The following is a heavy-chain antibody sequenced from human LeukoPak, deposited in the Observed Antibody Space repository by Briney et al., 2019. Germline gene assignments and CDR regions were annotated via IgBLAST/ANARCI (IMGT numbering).Heavy chain of an antibody. D-gene: IGHD6-19*01. V-gene: IGHV1-24*01. CDR1: GYTLTELS. J-gene: IGHJ3*02. CDR3: ATEPPGYSSGWYEVAFDI. CDR2: FDPEDGET. Sequence: ASVKVSCKVSGYTLTELSMHWVRQAPGKGLEWMGGFDPEDGETIYAQKFQGRVTMTEDTSTDTAYMELSSLRSEDTAVYYCATEPPGYSSGWYEVAFDIWGQGTMVTVSS.